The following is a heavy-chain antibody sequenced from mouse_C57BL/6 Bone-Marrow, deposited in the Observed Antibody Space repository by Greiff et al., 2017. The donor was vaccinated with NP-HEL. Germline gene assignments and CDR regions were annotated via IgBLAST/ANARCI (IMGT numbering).Heavy chain of an antibody. J-gene: IGHJ2*01. V-gene: IGHV5-4*01. CDR1: GFTFSSYA. CDR3: AREKVGFDY. D-gene: IGHD3-1*01. CDR2: ISDGGSYT. Sequence: EVHLVESGGGLVKPGGSLKLSCAASGFTFSSYAMSWVRQTPEKRLEWVATISDGGSYTYYPDNVKGRFTISRDNAKNNLYLQMSHLKSEDTAMYYCAREKVGFDYWGQGTTLTVSS.